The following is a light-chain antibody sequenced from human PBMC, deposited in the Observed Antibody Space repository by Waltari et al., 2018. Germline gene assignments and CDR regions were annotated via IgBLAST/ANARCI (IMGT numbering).Light chain of an antibody. V-gene: IGLV1-44*01. J-gene: IGLJ2*01. CDR3: ASWDDSLNALL. CDR1: SSNIGTNT. CDR2: STN. Sequence: QSVLTQPPSASGTPGQRVTIPCSGSSSNIGTNTVNWHQKLPGTAPKLLTYSTNQWPSGVPDRFSGSKSGTSASLAISELQSEDEADYYCASWDDSLNALLFGGGTKLTVL.